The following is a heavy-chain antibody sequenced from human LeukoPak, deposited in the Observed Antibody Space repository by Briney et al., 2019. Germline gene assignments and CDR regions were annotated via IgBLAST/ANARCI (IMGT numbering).Heavy chain of an antibody. D-gene: IGHD2-2*01. J-gene: IGHJ5*02. CDR2: IYYSGST. Sequence: SETLSLTCTVSGGSISSYYWSCLRQPPGKGREGCGYIYYSGSTNYNPSLKSRVTISVDTSKNQFSLKLSSVTAADTAVYYCARSKAHLSTSWYGTWFNPWGQGTLVTVSS. CDR1: GGSISSYY. CDR3: ARSKAHLSTSWYGTWFNP. V-gene: IGHV4-59*08.